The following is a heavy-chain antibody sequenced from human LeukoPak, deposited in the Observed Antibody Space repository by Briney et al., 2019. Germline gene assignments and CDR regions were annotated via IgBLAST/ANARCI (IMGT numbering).Heavy chain of an antibody. CDR3: AKLGNYYYGMDV. V-gene: IGHV3-23*01. Sequence: GGSLRLSCAASGFTFSSYAMSWVRQAPGKGLEWVSAISGGGGSTYYADSVRGRFTISRDNSKNTLYLQMNSLRAEDTAVYYCAKLGNYYYGMDVWGQGTTVTVSS. CDR1: GFTFSSYA. D-gene: IGHD1-26*01. CDR2: ISGGGGST. J-gene: IGHJ6*02.